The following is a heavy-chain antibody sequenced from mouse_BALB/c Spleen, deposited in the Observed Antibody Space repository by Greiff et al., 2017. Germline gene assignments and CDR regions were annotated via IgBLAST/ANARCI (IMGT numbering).Heavy chain of an antibody. J-gene: IGHJ4*01. CDR2: ISNGGGST. Sequence: DVMLVESGGGLVQPGGSLKLSCAASGFTFSSYTMSWVRQTPEKRLEWVAYISNGGGSTYYPDTVKGRFTISRDNAKNTLYLQMSSLKSEDTAMYYCARHEDGSVFYAMDYWGQGTSVTVSS. CDR3: ARHEDGSVFYAMDY. CDR1: GFTFSSYT. V-gene: IGHV5-12-2*01.